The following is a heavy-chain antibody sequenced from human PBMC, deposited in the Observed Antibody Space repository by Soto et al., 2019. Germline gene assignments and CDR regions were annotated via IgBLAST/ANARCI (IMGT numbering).Heavy chain of an antibody. CDR3: ASTEAFSFGYGLDY. CDR1: GASISSGGHY. D-gene: IGHD5-18*01. J-gene: IGHJ4*02. Sequence: PSETLSLTCTVSGASISSGGHYWSWIRQHPGKGLEWIGYIYYSGSTYFNPSLKSRVTMSVDTSKNQFSLRLTSATAADTAVYYCASTEAFSFGYGLDYWGQGTLVTVSS. V-gene: IGHV4-31*03. CDR2: IYYSGST.